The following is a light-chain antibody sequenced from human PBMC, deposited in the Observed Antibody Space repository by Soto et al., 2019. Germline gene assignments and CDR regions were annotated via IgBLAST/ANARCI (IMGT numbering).Light chain of an antibody. J-gene: IGKJ4*01. Sequence: DIQMTQSPSSLSASVGDRVTITXQASQDISNYLNWYQQKPGKAPKLLIYDASNLETGVPSRFSGSGSGTDFTFTISSLQPEDIATYYCQQYDNLLLTFGGGTKVDIK. CDR2: DAS. CDR3: QQYDNLLLT. CDR1: QDISNY. V-gene: IGKV1-33*01.